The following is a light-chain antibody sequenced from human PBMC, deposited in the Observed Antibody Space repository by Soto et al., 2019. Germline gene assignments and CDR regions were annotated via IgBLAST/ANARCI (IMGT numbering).Light chain of an antibody. J-gene: IGKJ2*01. CDR3: QQYGTSPGMYT. V-gene: IGKV3-20*01. Sequence: EIVLTQSPGTLSLSPGERATLSCRASQSVNSSYLAWYQQKPGQAPRLRIFGVSSRGTGIPDRIRGSGSGTDFTLTISRLEPEDFAVYYCQQYGTSPGMYTFGQGTKLEIK. CDR1: QSVNSSY. CDR2: GVS.